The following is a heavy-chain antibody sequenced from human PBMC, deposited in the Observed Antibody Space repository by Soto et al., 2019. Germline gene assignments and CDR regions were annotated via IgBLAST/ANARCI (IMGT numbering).Heavy chain of an antibody. J-gene: IGHJ6*02. Sequence: GGSLRLSCAASGFSFSNYDMHWVRQATGKGLEWVSGIGTAGDAYYADSVKGRFTISRENAKNSLYLHMNSLRAGDTAIYYCARGLLGPGDYYYGMDVWGQGTTVTASS. CDR1: GFSFSNYD. V-gene: IGHV3-13*01. CDR3: ARGLLGPGDYYYGMDV. D-gene: IGHD7-27*01. CDR2: IGTAGDA.